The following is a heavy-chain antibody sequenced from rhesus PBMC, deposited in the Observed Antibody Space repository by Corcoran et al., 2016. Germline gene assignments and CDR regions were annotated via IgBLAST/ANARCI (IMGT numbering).Heavy chain of an antibody. CDR1: GGSISGDW. D-gene: IGHD2-39*01. Sequence: QVRLQESGPGLVKPSETLPLICPVSGGSISGDWWSWMRQTPGKGREWIGEIRGEGEIGNDNPSLKNRVRISKDVAKSQFFLWFTSLTAADTGVYYCGSQNSNLVFDSWGQGIVVTVSS. CDR3: GSQNSNLVFDS. V-gene: IGHV4-80*01. CDR2: IRGEGEIG. J-gene: IGHJ4*01.